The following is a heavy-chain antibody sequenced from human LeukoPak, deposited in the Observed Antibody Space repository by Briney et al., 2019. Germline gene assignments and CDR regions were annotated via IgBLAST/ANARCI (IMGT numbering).Heavy chain of an antibody. D-gene: IGHD6-13*01. J-gene: IGHJ6*02. CDR1: GYTFTSYG. CDR3: ATEHSSSWYLGDYYYGMDV. V-gene: IGHV1-18*01. CDR2: ISAYNGNT. Sequence: ASVKVSCKASGYTFTSYGISWVRQAPGQGLEWMGWISAYNGNTNYAQKLQGRVTMTTDTSTSTAYMELRSLRSDDTAVYYCATEHSSSWYLGDYYYGMDVWGQGTTVTVSS.